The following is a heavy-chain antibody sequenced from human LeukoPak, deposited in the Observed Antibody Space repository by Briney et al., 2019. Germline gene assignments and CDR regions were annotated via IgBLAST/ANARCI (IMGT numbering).Heavy chain of an antibody. CDR1: GFTFTSSA. J-gene: IGHJ4*02. V-gene: IGHV1-58*02. CDR3: AAGKWELDSFDY. CDR2: IVVGSGNT. D-gene: IGHD1-26*01. Sequence: ASVKVSCKASGFTFTSSAMQWVRQARGQRLEWIGWIVVGSGNTNYAQKFQERVTITRDMSTSTAYMELSSLRSDDTAVYYCAAGKWELDSFDYWGQGTLVTVSS.